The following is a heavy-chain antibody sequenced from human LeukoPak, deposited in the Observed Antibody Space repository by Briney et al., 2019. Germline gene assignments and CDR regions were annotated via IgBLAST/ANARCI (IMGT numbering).Heavy chain of an antibody. J-gene: IGHJ6*02. CDR1: GYTFTSYD. V-gene: IGHV1-8*01. Sequence: ASVKVSCKASGYTFTSYDINWVRQATGQGLEWMGWMNPNSGNTGYAQKFQGRVTMTRNTSISTAYMELSSLRSEDTAVYYCARKLRYGDSVSNYYYYGMDVWGQGTTVTVSS. CDR2: MNPNSGNT. CDR3: ARKLRYGDSVSNYYYYGMDV. D-gene: IGHD4-17*01.